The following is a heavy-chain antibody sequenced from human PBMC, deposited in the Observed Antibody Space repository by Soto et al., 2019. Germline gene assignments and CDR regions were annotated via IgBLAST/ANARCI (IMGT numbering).Heavy chain of an antibody. CDR2: IYYSGST. V-gene: IGHV4-61*01. D-gene: IGHD6-19*01. Sequence: SETLSLTCTVSGGSVSSGSYYWSWIRRPPGKGLEWIGYIYYSGSTNYNPSLKSRVTISVDTSKNQFSLKLSSVTAADTAVYYCARDTSLGAVAFFDYWGQGTLVTVSS. CDR1: GGSVSSGSYY. J-gene: IGHJ4*02. CDR3: ARDTSLGAVAFFDY.